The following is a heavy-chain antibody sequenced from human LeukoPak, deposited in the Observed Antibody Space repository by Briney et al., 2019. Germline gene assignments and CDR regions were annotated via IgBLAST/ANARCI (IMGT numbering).Heavy chain of an antibody. CDR1: GFTFRSYA. Sequence: GGSLRLSCAASGFTFRSYAMSWVRQAPGKGLEWVSVISGSGGRTYHADSVKGRFTISRDNSKNTLYLQMNSLRAEDTAVYYCAKEKDIVIVPAAIDYWGQGTLVTVSS. CDR3: AKEKDIVIVPAAIDY. J-gene: IGHJ4*02. CDR2: ISGSGGRT. V-gene: IGHV3-23*01. D-gene: IGHD2-2*01.